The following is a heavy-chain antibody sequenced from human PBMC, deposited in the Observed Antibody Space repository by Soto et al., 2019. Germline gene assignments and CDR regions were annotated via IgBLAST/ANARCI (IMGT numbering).Heavy chain of an antibody. V-gene: IGHV1-46*01. Sequence: QVQLVQDGAEVKMPGASVKVSCKASGYTLTSYYMHWVRQAPGQGLEWMGIINPSGGSTSYAQKFQGRVTMTMDTSTSTVYMELSSLRSEDTAVYYCTYSSSSLYYYGIDVWGQGTTVTVSS. CDR1: GYTLTSYY. CDR2: INPSGGST. D-gene: IGHD6-6*01. CDR3: TYSSSSLYYYGIDV. J-gene: IGHJ6*02.